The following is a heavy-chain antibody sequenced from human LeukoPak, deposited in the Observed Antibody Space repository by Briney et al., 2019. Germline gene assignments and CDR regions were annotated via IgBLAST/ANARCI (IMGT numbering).Heavy chain of an antibody. D-gene: IGHD3-10*01. CDR1: GGSISSSSYY. V-gene: IGHV4-39*01. CDR2: IYYSGST. Sequence: SETLSLTCTVSGGSISSSSYYWGWIRQPPGKGLEWIGSIYYSGSTYYNPSLKSRVTISVDTSKNQFSLKLSSVTAADTAVYYCVGEYGSGSYLLPYSGWFDPWGQGTLVTVSS. J-gene: IGHJ5*02. CDR3: VGEYGSGSYLLPYSGWFDP.